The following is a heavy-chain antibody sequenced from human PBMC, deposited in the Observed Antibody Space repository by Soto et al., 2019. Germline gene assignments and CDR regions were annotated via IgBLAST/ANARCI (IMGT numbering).Heavy chain of an antibody. J-gene: IGHJ6*02. V-gene: IGHV4-34*01. Sequence: SETLSLTCAVYGGSFSGYYWSWIRQPPGKGLEWIGEINHSGSTNYNPSLKSRVTISVDTSKNQFSLKLSSVTAADTAVYYCARGSSTDYYYYYGMDVWGQGTTVTVSS. CDR2: INHSGST. CDR3: ARGSSTDYYYYYGMDV. D-gene: IGHD2-2*01. CDR1: GGSFSGYY.